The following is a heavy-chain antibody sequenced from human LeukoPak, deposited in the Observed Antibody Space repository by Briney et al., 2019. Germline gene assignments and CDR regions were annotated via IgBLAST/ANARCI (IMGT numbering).Heavy chain of an antibody. CDR3: ARGSGYYYGDFDC. CDR2: IYYSGSP. J-gene: IGHJ4*02. D-gene: IGHD3-22*01. Sequence: SETLSLTCTVSGGSISSSSYYWGWVRQPPGKGLEGIGSIYYSGSPYYNPSLKSRVSISVDTSKNQFSLKLSSVTAADTAVYYCARGSGYYYGDFDCWGQGTLVTVSS. CDR1: GGSISSSSYY. V-gene: IGHV4-39*07.